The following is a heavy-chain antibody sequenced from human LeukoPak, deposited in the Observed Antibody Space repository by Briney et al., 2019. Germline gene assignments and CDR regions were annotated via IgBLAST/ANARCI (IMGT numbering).Heavy chain of an antibody. Sequence: GGSLRLSCAASGFTFSSYAFHWVRQAPGKGLEYVSAISVSGGRTYYANSVKGRSTVSRDNSKNTLYLQMNSLRPEDTAEYYCAKSLLTTASGTGRAFDIWGQGTMVTVSS. V-gene: IGHV3-64*04. J-gene: IGHJ3*02. CDR2: ISVSGGRT. D-gene: IGHD1-26*01. CDR1: GFTFSSYA. CDR3: AKSLLTTASGTGRAFDI.